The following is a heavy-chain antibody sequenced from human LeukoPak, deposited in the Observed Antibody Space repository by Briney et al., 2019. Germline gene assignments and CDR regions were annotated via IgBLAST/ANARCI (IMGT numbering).Heavy chain of an antibody. V-gene: IGHV3-23*01. CDR3: AKGLGYSVYDLPDF. Sequence: GGSLRLSCAASGFXFSVYSMSWVRQAPGKGLEWVSGINGNGDSTFYADSVRGRFTISRDFSKNTLNLQMRRLRAEDTALYYCAKGLGYSVYDLPDFWGQGTLVTVSS. J-gene: IGHJ4*02. CDR1: GFXFSVYS. D-gene: IGHD5/OR15-5a*01. CDR2: INGNGDST.